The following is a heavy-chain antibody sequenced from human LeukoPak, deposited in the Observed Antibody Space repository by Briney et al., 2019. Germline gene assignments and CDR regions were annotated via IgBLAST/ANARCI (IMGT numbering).Heavy chain of an antibody. Sequence: SVKVSCKASGGTFSSYAISWVRQAPGQGLEWMGRIIPIFGTANYAQKFQGRVTITTDESTSTAYMELSSLRSEDTAVYYCATDRRWRFAFDIWGQGTMVTVSS. V-gene: IGHV1-69*05. CDR2: IIPIFGTA. J-gene: IGHJ3*02. CDR3: ATDRRWRFAFDI. D-gene: IGHD3-3*01. CDR1: GGTFSSYA.